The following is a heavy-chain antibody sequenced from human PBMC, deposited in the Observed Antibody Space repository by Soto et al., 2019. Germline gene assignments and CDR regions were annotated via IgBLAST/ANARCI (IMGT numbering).Heavy chain of an antibody. CDR2: IYPGDSDT. V-gene: IGHV5-51*01. Sequence: GGSLKISCVASVYTFTSYWVGWVRQMPGKGLEWMGIIYPGDSDTGYSPSFRGQVTISADKSISTAYLQWSSLKASDTAMYYCMRQLGVDADNWFHPWGQGTLVTVSS. D-gene: IGHD2-8*01. CDR3: MRQLGVDADNWFHP. CDR1: VYTFTSYW. J-gene: IGHJ5*02.